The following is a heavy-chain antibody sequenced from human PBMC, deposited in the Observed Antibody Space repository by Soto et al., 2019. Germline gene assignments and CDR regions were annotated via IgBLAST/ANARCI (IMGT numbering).Heavy chain of an antibody. D-gene: IGHD2-2*01. J-gene: IGHJ6*02. CDR3: AAGAYCSSTSCYYCWMDV. V-gene: IGHV3-53*04. CDR2: IYSGDST. Sequence: GGSLRLSCAASGFTVSSNYMSWVRQAPGKGLEWVSVIYSGDSTYYADSVKGLFTISRHNSKNTLFLQMNSLMAEDTAVDYCAAGAYCSSTSCYYCWMDVLGQGNTVT. CDR1: GFTVSSNY.